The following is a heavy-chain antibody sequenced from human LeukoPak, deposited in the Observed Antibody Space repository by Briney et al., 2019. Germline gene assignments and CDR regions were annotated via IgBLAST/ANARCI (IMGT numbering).Heavy chain of an antibody. J-gene: IGHJ4*02. Sequence: PGGSLRLSCAASGFTFSGSAMHWVRQASGKGLEWVGRIRSKANSYATAYAASVKGRFTISRDDSKNTAYLQMNSLKTEDTAVYYCTRLKSSGWYEPFDYWGQGTLVTVSS. CDR1: GFTFSGSA. V-gene: IGHV3-73*01. D-gene: IGHD6-19*01. CDR2: IRSKANSYAT. CDR3: TRLKSSGWYEPFDY.